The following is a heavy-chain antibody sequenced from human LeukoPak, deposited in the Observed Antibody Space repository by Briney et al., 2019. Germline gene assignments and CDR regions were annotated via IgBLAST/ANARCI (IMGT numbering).Heavy chain of an antibody. Sequence: GGPLRPPCAALGFTFGPFGMSWARQAPGRGPEGVANINQGGSVTYHVDSVKGRFTISRDNAKNSLYLHMDSLRVEDTAIYYCAREIPGAASAFGYWGQGTLVTVSS. CDR2: INQGGSVT. V-gene: IGHV3-7*03. J-gene: IGHJ4*02. CDR3: AREIPGAASAFGY. CDR1: GFTFGPFG. D-gene: IGHD6-25*01.